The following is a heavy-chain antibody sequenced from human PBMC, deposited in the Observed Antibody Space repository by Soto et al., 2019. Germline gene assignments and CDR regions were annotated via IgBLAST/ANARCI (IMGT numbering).Heavy chain of an antibody. J-gene: IGHJ3*02. CDR3: AKDTVTWEAFDI. CDR2: ISGSGGST. D-gene: IGHD4-17*01. Sequence: GGSLRLSCAASGFTSGFPFSRIAMHWVRQAPGKGLECVSRISGSGGSTYYADSVKGRFTISRDNSKNTLYLQMNSLRVEDTALYYCAKDTVTWEAFDIWGQGTKVTVS. CDR1: GFTSGFPFSRIA. V-gene: IGHV3-23*01.